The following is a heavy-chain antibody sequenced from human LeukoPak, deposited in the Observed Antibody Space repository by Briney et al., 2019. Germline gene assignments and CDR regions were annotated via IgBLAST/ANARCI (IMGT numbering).Heavy chain of an antibody. CDR1: GGSISTYY. J-gene: IGHJ4*02. D-gene: IGHD5-24*01. V-gene: IGHV4-59*01. CDR2: VYYTGST. CDR3: ARAPGYNFFDY. Sequence: PSETLSLTCTVSGGSISTYYWNWIRQPPGKGLEWIGYVYYTGSTNYNPSLKSRVTISVDTSKSQFSLNLGSVTAADAAVYYCARAPGYNFFDYWGQGTPVTVSS.